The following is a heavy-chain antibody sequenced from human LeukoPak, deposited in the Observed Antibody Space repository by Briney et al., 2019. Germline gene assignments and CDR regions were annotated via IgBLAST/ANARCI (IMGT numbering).Heavy chain of an antibody. Sequence: PGGSLRLSCAASGFTVSSNSMSWVRQAPGKGLEWVSVIYRGGDTSYADSVKGRFTISRDNSKNTLYLQMNSLRAEDTAVYYCAKDRGGTTVTYYMDVWGKGTTVTISS. V-gene: IGHV3-53*05. J-gene: IGHJ6*03. CDR3: AKDRGGTTVTYYMDV. CDR1: GFTVSSNS. D-gene: IGHD4-17*01. CDR2: IYRGGDT.